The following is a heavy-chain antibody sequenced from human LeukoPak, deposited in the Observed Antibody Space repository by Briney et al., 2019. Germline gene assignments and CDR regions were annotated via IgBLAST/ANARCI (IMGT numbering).Heavy chain of an antibody. CDR3: TTDVVVTAITAFDI. J-gene: IGHJ3*02. Sequence: GGSLRLSCAASGFTVSNKDMSWVRQAPGKGLEWVGRIKSKTDGGTTDYAAPVKGRFTISRDDSKNTLYLQMNSLKTEDTAVYYCTTDVVVTAITAFDIWGQGTMVTVSS. D-gene: IGHD2-21*02. CDR1: GFTVSNKD. CDR2: IKSKTDGGTT. V-gene: IGHV3-15*01.